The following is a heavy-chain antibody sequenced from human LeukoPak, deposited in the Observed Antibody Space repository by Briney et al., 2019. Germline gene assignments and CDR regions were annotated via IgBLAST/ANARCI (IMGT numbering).Heavy chain of an antibody. CDR1: GYSITNNNW. D-gene: IGHD6-13*01. Sequence: SETLSLTCAVSGYSITNNNWWTWVRQSPGKGLEWIGEVYHTGNTNYKSPLNSRVTISMDKSRTQFSLRLSSVTAADTAVYYCARVAAYGMDVWGQGTTVTVSS. J-gene: IGHJ6*02. CDR3: ARVAAYGMDV. V-gene: IGHV4-4*02. CDR2: VYHTGNT.